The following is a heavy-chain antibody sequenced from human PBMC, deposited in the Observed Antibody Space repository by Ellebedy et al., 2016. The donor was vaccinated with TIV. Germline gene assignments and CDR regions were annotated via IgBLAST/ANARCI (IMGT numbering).Heavy chain of an antibody. D-gene: IGHD3-10*01. CDR3: ARTSGTYCPHFDS. Sequence: GGSLRLSXAASGFTFSRYSMNWVRQAPGKGLEWVSYISSSSSTIYYADSVKGRFTISRDKAKNSLYLQMNSLRAEDTAVYYCARTSGTYCPHFDSWGQGTLVTVSS. CDR2: ISSSSSTI. J-gene: IGHJ4*02. CDR1: GFTFSRYS. V-gene: IGHV3-48*01.